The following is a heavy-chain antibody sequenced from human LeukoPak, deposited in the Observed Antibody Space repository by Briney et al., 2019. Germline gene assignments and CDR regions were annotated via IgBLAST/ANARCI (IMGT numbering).Heavy chain of an antibody. CDR2: ISYDGSNK. CDR1: GFTFSSYG. J-gene: IGHJ4*02. Sequence: GGSLRLSCAASGFTFSSYGMHWVRQAPGKGLEWVAVISYDGSNKYYADSVKGRFTISRDNSKNTLHLQMNSLRAEDTAVYYCAKSRRDGYNLGAWGQGTLVTVSS. CDR3: AKSRRDGYNLGA. V-gene: IGHV3-30*18. D-gene: IGHD5-24*01.